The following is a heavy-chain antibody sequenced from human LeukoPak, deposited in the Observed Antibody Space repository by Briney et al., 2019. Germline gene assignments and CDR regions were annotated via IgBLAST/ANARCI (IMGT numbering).Heavy chain of an antibody. Sequence: GGSLRLSCAASGFTFSSYSMNWVRQAPGKGLEWVSSISSSSSYIYYADSVKGRFTISRDNAKNSLYLQMNSLRAEDTAVYYCARDKNGIAAAFDPWGQGTLVTVSS. D-gene: IGHD6-13*01. J-gene: IGHJ5*02. CDR2: ISSSSSYI. CDR3: ARDKNGIAAAFDP. V-gene: IGHV3-21*01. CDR1: GFTFSSYS.